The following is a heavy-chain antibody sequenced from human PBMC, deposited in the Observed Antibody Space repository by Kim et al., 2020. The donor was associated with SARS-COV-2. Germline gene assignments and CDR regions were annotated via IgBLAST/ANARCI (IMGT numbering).Heavy chain of an antibody. V-gene: IGHV3-30*07. Sequence: YKGDTGESRLTISRDNYKNTLNLQKNSRRAEDTAVYYCARHDFWSGFPLDYWGQGTLVTVSS. CDR3: ARHDFWSGFPLDY. D-gene: IGHD3-3*01. J-gene: IGHJ4*02.